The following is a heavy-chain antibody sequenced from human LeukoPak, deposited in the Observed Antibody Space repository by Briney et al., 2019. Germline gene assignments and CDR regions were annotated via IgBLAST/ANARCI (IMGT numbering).Heavy chain of an antibody. CDR1: GGSISSSSYY. V-gene: IGHV4-39*07. CDR3: ARETAARSKRFDP. Sequence: PSETLSLTCTVSGGSISSSSYYWGWIRQPPGKGLEWIGSIYYSGSTYYNPSLKSRVTISVDTSKNQFSLKLSSVTAADTAVYYCARETAARSKRFDPWGQGTLVTVSS. J-gene: IGHJ5*02. CDR2: IYYSGST. D-gene: IGHD6-6*01.